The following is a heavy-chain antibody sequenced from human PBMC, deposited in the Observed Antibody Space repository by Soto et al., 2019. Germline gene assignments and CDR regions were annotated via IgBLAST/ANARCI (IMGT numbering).Heavy chain of an antibody. D-gene: IGHD3-22*01. CDR3: ARCGSPYYYDKREWDWFDP. J-gene: IGHJ5*02. CDR2: IFYSGST. CDR1: GGSISSGNFY. Sequence: PSETLSLTCSVSGGSISSGNFYWNWIRQPPGKGPEWIGYIFYSGSTYYSSSLKSRVTISLDMSKNQFSLQLKSVTAADTAVYFCARCGSPYYYDKREWDWFDPWGQGTLVTVSS. V-gene: IGHV4-30-4*01.